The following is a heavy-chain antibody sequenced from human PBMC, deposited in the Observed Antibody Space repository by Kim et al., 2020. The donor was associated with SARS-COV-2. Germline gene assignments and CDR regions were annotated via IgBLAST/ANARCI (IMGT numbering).Heavy chain of an antibody. Sequence: KDSAAPVKGRFTISRDDSKNTLYLQMNSLKTEDTAVYYCTTGYSGSPLDYWGQGTLVTVSS. V-gene: IGHV3-15*01. CDR2: K. D-gene: IGHD5-12*01. CDR3: TTGYSGSPLDY. J-gene: IGHJ4*02.